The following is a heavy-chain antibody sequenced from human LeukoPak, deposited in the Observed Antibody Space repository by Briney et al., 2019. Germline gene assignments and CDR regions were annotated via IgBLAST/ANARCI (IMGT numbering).Heavy chain of an antibody. J-gene: IGHJ3*02. V-gene: IGHV4-59*08. CDR1: GGSISSYY. Sequence: PSETLSLTCTVSGGSISSYYWSWIRQPPGKGLEWIGYIYYSGSTNYNPSLKSRVTISVDTSKNQFSLKLSSVTAADTAVYYCARGVLGYCSSTSCYGAAFDIWGQGTMVTVSS. CDR2: IYYSGST. D-gene: IGHD2-2*01. CDR3: ARGVLGYCSSTSCYGAAFDI.